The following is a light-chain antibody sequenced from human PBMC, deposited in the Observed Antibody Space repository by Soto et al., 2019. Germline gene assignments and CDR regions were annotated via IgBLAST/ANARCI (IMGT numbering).Light chain of an antibody. V-gene: IGLV2-14*01. CDR1: NSDVGGYNY. J-gene: IGLJ1*01. Sequence: QSVLTQPASVSGSPGQSITISCTGTNSDVGGYNYVSWYQQHPGKAPKLVIYEVSNRPSGVSNRFSASKSGNTASLTISGLQAEDEADYYCNSYTSSSTLVFGSGTKVTVL. CDR3: NSYTSSSTLV. CDR2: EVS.